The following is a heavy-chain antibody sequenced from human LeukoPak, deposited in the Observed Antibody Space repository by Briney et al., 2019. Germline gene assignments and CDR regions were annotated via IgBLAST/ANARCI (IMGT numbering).Heavy chain of an antibody. CDR2: INHSGST. CDR3: ASRGDPRSSGYYHATNYYGMDV. CDR1: GGSVSGYY. J-gene: IGHJ6*02. D-gene: IGHD3-22*01. V-gene: IGHV4-34*01. Sequence: SETLSLACGVYGGSVSGYYWNWIRQPPGKGLEWIGEINHSGSTSYNPSLKSRVTMSLDTSKNQFSLKLRSVTAADTAVYYCASRGDPRSSGYYHATNYYGMDVWGQGTTVTVSS.